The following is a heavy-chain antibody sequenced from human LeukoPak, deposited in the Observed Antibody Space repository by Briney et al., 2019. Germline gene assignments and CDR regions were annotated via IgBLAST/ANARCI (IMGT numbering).Heavy chain of an antibody. J-gene: IGHJ4*02. D-gene: IGHD6-19*01. V-gene: IGHV3-7*03. CDR3: ARGSGWTY. CDR1: GFTFSSYW. CDR2: INHNGNVN. Sequence: PGGSLRLSCAASGFTFSSYWMNWARQAPGKGLEWVASINHNGNVNYYVDSVKGRFTISRDNAKNSLYLQMSNLRAEDTAVYFCARGSGWTYWGQGTLVTVSS.